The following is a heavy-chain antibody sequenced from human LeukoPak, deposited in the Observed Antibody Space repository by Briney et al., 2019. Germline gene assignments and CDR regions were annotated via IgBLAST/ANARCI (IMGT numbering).Heavy chain of an antibody. D-gene: IGHD3-9*01. J-gene: IGHJ5*02. CDR3: ARHPPGLRYFDP. CDR2: INYSGSS. CDR1: GGSISGYY. V-gene: IGHV4-59*08. Sequence: PSETLSLTCTVSGGSISGYYWSWLRQPPGQRLEWIAYINYSGSSNYNPSLKSRVNISVDTSKNQISLKLSSVTAADTAVYYCARHPPGLRYFDPWGQGTLVTVSS.